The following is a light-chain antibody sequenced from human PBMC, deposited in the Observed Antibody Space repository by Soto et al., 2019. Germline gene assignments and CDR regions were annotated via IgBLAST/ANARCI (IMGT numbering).Light chain of an antibody. CDR2: DAS. CDR3: QQRSNGPPLT. CDR1: PSVSSY. J-gene: IGKJ4*02. Sequence: EIVLTPSPATLSLSPGERATLSCRASPSVSSYLAWYQQKPGQAPILLISDASHRATGIPARFSGSGSGTDYTLTSSSLEPEDFAVYYCQQRSNGPPLTCGGGTTVEIK. V-gene: IGKV3-11*01.